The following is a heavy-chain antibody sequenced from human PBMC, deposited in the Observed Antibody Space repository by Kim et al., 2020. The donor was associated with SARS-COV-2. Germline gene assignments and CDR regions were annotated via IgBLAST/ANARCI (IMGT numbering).Heavy chain of an antibody. D-gene: IGHD3-16*01. Sequence: DYAVSVKSRITINPDTSKNQFSLQLNSVTPEDTAVYYCAQFLRGSEYFQHWGQGTLVTVSS. J-gene: IGHJ1*01. V-gene: IGHV6-1*01. CDR3: AQFLRGSEYFQH.